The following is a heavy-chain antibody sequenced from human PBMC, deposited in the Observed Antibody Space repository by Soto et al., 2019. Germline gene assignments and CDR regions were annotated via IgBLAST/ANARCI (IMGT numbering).Heavy chain of an antibody. D-gene: IGHD3-3*01. CDR1: GYTFTSYG. V-gene: IGHV1-18*04. J-gene: IGHJ5*02. CDR2: ICAYNGNT. CDR3: ARGTGSTIFGVVIIGDWFDP. Sequence: QVQLVQSGAEVKKPGASVKVSCKASGYTFTSYGISWVRQAPGQGLEWMGWICAYNGNTNYAQKLQGRVTMTTDTSTSTAYMELRSLRSDDTAVYYCARGTGSTIFGVVIIGDWFDPWGQGTLVTVSS.